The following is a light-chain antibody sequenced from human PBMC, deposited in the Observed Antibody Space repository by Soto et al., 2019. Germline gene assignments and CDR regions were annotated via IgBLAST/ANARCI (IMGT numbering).Light chain of an antibody. V-gene: IGKV3-11*01. CDR1: QSVSSY. Sequence: IVLTQSPVPLSLSPGERATLSCRASQSVSSYLAWYQQKPGQAPRLLIYDASNRATGIPARFSGSGSGTDFTLTISSLQSEDFAVYYCQQYNNWPPITFGQGTRLEIK. J-gene: IGKJ5*01. CDR2: DAS. CDR3: QQYNNWPPIT.